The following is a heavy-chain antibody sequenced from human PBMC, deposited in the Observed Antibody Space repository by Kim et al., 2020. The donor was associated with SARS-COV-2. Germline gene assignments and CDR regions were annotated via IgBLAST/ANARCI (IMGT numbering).Heavy chain of an antibody. Sequence: GGSLRLSCAASGFTFDDYAMHWVRQAPGKGLEWVSGISWNSGSIGYADSVKGRFTISRDNAKNSLYPQMNSLRAEDTALYYCAKGDSSSWYSAGAFDYWG. CDR3: AKGDSSSWYSAGAFDY. D-gene: IGHD6-13*01. V-gene: IGHV3-9*01. J-gene: IGHJ4*01. CDR1: GFTFDDYA. CDR2: ISWNSGSI.